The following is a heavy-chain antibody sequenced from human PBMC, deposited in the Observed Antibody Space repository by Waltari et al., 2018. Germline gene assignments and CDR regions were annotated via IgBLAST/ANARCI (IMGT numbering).Heavy chain of an antibody. J-gene: IGHJ2*01. Sequence: QLQLQESGPGLVKPSETLSLTCTVSGGSISSSSYYWGWIRQPPGKGLEWSGSIYSRGSTYYNPSLKSRVTISVDTSKNQFSLKLSSVTAADTAVYYCARELRYFDLWGRGTLVTVSS. CDR1: GGSISSSSYY. V-gene: IGHV4-39*07. CDR2: IYSRGST. CDR3: ARELRYFDL.